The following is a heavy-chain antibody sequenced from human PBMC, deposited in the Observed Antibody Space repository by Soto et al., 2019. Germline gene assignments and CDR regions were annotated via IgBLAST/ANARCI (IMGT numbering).Heavy chain of an antibody. CDR1: GFTFSSYG. J-gene: IGHJ4*02. CDR3: AKDQPMMLLWFGELSPNNFED. CDR2: ISYDGSNK. Sequence: QVQLVESGGGVVQPGRSLRLSCAASGFTFSSYGMHWVRQAPGKGLEWVAVISYDGSNKYYADSVKGRFTISRDNSKNPLYLQINSLRAEDTAVYYCAKDQPMMLLWFGELSPNNFEDWGQGTQVTVSS. V-gene: IGHV3-30*18. D-gene: IGHD3-10*01.